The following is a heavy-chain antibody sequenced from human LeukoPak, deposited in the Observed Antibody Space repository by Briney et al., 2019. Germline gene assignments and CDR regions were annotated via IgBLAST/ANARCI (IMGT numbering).Heavy chain of an antibody. J-gene: IGHJ2*01. Sequence: KTSETLSLTCSVSGASISSTKWWSWVRQSPGKGLEWIGEIYHSGGTNYNPSLKSRVAISVDTSKNQFSLKLTSVTAADTAVYLCAREIFSGSYGDGKYFDLWGRGTLVTVSS. V-gene: IGHV4-4*02. CDR2: IYHSGGT. CDR1: GASISSTKW. CDR3: AREIFSGSYGDGKYFDL. D-gene: IGHD1-26*01.